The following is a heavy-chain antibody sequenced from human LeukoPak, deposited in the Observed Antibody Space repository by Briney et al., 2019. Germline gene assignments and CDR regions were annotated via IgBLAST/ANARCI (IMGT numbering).Heavy chain of an antibody. V-gene: IGHV5-51*01. CDR1: GYSFTNYW. CDR2: GFPSDSDA. CDR3: ARRIIIGHYFDS. Sequence: GESLKISCKGSGYSFTNYWIGWVGQMPAKGLGWMGSGFPSDSDARYSPSFQGQVTISADKSTRTAYLQWNGLKASDTAIYYCARRIIIGHYFDSWGQGTLVTVSS. D-gene: IGHD2-15*01. J-gene: IGHJ4*02.